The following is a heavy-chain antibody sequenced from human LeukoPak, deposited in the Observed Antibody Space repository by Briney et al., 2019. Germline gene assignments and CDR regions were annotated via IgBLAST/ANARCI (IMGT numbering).Heavy chain of an antibody. CDR3: AREHKRYDTGVGDFDI. V-gene: IGHV3-30-3*01. CDR2: ISYDGSNK. Sequence: GGSLRLSCAASGFTFSSFTMHWVRQAPGEGLEWVALISYDGSNKYYADSVKGRFTISRDNSKNTLYLQMNSLRAEDTAVYYCAREHKRYDTGVGDFDIWGQGTMVTVSS. D-gene: IGHD2-8*02. CDR1: GFTFSSFT. J-gene: IGHJ3*02.